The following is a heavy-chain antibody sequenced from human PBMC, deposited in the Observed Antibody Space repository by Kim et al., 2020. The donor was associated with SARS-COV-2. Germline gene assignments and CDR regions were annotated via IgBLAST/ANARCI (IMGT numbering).Heavy chain of an antibody. V-gene: IGHV4-30-2*04. Sequence: SRVTISVDTSKNQFALKLSSVTAADTAVYYCARDLDYYDSSGPGWYFDLWGRGTLVTVSS. J-gene: IGHJ2*01. D-gene: IGHD3-22*01. CDR3: ARDLDYYDSSGPGWYFDL.